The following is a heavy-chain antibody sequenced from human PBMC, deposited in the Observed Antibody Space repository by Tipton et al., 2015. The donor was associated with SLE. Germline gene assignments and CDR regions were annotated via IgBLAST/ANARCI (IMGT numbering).Heavy chain of an antibody. D-gene: IGHD2-2*01. CDR2: LYYSGNT. Sequence: TLSLTCTVSGGSIRSSRHFWGWIRQPPGKGLEWIGVLYYSGNTYYNPSLKSPVTLSIDTSKNQFSLKMRSVTAADTAVYYCARGCSSSTCEPFYFFGMDGWGQGTTVTVS. CDR3: ARGCSSSTCEPFYFFGMDG. V-gene: IGHV4-39*07. J-gene: IGHJ6*02. CDR1: GGSIRSSRHF.